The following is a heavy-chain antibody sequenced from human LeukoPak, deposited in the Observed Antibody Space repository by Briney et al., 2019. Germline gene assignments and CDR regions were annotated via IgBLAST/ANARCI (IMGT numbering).Heavy chain of an antibody. CDR2: IYYSGST. CDR3: ARHGIFCSSTSCSPFDP. V-gene: IGHV4-59*01. J-gene: IGHJ5*02. D-gene: IGHD2-2*01. Sequence: PSETLSLTCTVSGGSINNYYWSWIRQPPGKGLEWIGYIYYSGSTNYKPSLKSRVTISIDRSKNQFSLELSSVTAADTAVYYCARHGIFCSSTSCSPFDPWGQGTLVTVSS. CDR1: GGSINNYY.